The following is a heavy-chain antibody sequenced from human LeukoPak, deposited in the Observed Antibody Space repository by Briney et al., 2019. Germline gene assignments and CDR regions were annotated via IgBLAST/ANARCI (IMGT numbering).Heavy chain of an antibody. CDR2: ISGSGGST. CDR1: GFTFSNYA. Sequence: GGSLRLSCAASGFTFSNYAMSWVRQAPGKRLEWVSAISGSGGSTNYVDSVKGRFTISRDNSKNTLYLQMNSLRAEDTALYYCAKAPVTTCSGAYCYPFDYWSQGTLVTVSS. D-gene: IGHD2-15*01. V-gene: IGHV3-23*01. J-gene: IGHJ4*02. CDR3: AKAPVTTCSGAYCYPFDY.